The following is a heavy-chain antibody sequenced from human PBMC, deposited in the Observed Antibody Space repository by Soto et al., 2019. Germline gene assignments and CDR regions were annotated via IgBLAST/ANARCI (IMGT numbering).Heavy chain of an antibody. Sequence: VQLVESGGGVVQPGRSLRLSCVVSGFIFSDYGMHWVRQAPGKGLEWVAAISYHGSNKYYIDSVKGRFTVSRDNSDNTLYLQMSSLRVEDTAVYYCFKIPCREYCCCAPTDFGEWGQGTMVTVS. CDR2: ISYHGSNK. V-gene: IGHV3-30*03. CDR3: FKIPCREYCCCAPTDFGE. D-gene: IGHD2-15*01. CDR1: GFIFSDYG. J-gene: IGHJ3*01.